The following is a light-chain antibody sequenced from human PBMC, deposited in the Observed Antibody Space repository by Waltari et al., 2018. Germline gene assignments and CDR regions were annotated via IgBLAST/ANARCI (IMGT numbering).Light chain of an antibody. CDR3: VAWDHSLSAVL. V-gene: IGLV1-51*01. CDR1: RSNIGNNY. Sequence: QSVLPQPPSVSAAPGQKVTISCSGSRSNIGNNYVSWYQQLPGTAPKLLIYDNDKAYSGMPDRFSGAKSSTSATLGSTGLQTGDEADYYCVAWDHSLSAVLFGGGTKLTVL. CDR2: DND. J-gene: IGLJ2*01.